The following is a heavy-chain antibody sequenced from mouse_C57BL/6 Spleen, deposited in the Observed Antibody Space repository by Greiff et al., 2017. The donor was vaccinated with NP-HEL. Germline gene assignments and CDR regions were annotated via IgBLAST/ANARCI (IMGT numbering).Heavy chain of an antibody. Sequence: VQLQQSGPELVKPGASVKISCKASGYAFSSSWMNWVKQRPGKGLEWIGRIYPGDGDTNYNGKFKGKATLTADKSSSTAYMQLSSLTSEDSAVYFCARGYYGSKGDYWGQGTTLTVSS. D-gene: IGHD1-1*01. V-gene: IGHV1-82*01. CDR3: ARGYYGSKGDY. CDR1: GYAFSSSW. CDR2: IYPGDGDT. J-gene: IGHJ2*01.